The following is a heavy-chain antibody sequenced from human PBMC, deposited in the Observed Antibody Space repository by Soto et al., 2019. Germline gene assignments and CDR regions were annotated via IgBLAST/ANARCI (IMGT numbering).Heavy chain of an antibody. CDR1: VFTFSEAW. J-gene: IGHJ6*01. CDR3: TTQRFMEWFLEY. Sequence: PVGSLRLSCASSVFTFSEAWMTCVRHSPGEGLEWVGRIKGKTDGGTTDYAAPVKGRFTISRDDSKNMLYLQMNSLKTEDTAVYYCTTQRFMEWFLEYWGQGTTVNVSS. CDR2: IKGKTDGGTT. D-gene: IGHD3-3*01. V-gene: IGHV3-15*01.